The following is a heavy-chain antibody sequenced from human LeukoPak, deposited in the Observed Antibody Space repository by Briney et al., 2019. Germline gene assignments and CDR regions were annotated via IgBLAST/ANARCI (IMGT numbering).Heavy chain of an antibody. D-gene: IGHD4-23*01. J-gene: IGHJ6*03. CDR2: MNPNSGNT. V-gene: IGHV1-8*03. Sequence: ASVKVSCKASGYTFTSYDINWVRQATGQGLEWMGWMNPNSGNTGYAQKFQGRVTITRNTSISTAYMELSSLRSEDTAVYYCARGGGNLYYYYYMDVWGKGATVTVSS. CDR1: GYTFTSYD. CDR3: ARGGGNLYYYYYMDV.